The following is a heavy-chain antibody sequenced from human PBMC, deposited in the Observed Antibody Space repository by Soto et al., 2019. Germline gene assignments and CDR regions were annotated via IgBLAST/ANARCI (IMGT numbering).Heavy chain of an antibody. CDR3: VRERGEYRANRYYYGMDV. CDR1: GGSISSGEYQ. D-gene: IGHD4-17*01. CDR2: IYYSGTT. Sequence: QVQLQGSGPGLVKPSQTLSLTCTVSGGSISSGEYQWSWVRQPPGKGLEWIGHIYYSGTTYYNPSPKSRVTTSVDTSKNQFSLTLSSVTAADPAVYYCVRERGEYRANRYYYGMDVWGQGTTVTVS. J-gene: IGHJ6*02. V-gene: IGHV4-30-4*01.